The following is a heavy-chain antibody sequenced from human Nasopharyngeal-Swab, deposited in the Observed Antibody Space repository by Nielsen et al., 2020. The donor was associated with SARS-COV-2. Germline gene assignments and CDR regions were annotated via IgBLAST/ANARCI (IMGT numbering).Heavy chain of an antibody. CDR1: GGTFSSYA. CDR3: ASGTADTGLPY. J-gene: IGHJ4*02. CDR2: IIPILGIA. Sequence: SVKVSCKASGGTFSSYAISWVRQAPGQGLEWMGGIIPILGIANYAQKFQGRVTITADKSTSTAYMELSSLRSEDTAVYYCASGTADTGLPYWGQGTLVTVSS. D-gene: IGHD3-16*01. V-gene: IGHV1-69*10.